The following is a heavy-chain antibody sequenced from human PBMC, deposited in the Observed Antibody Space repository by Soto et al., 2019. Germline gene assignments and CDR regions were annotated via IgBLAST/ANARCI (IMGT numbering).Heavy chain of an antibody. Sequence: ASVKVSCKASGGTFSSYAISWVRQAPGQGLEWMGGIIPIFGTANYAQKFQGRVTITADESTSTAYMELSSLRSEDTAVYYCARGDYDFWSGYYAYWGQGTLVTVSS. CDR1: GGTFSSYA. CDR2: IIPIFGTA. J-gene: IGHJ4*02. D-gene: IGHD3-3*01. V-gene: IGHV1-69*13. CDR3: ARGDYDFWSGYYAY.